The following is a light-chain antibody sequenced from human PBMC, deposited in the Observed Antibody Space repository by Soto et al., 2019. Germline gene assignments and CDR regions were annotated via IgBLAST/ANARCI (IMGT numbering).Light chain of an antibody. J-gene: IGKJ1*01. CDR1: QSVSSN. Sequence: EIVMTQSPATLSLSPGERATLSCRASQSVSSNLAWYEQKPCQAPRLLIYGASTRAAGITARFSGSGSGTDFTLTISSLQSEDFVLYYCQQYNDSPSFGQGTKVEIK. V-gene: IGKV3D-15*02. CDR2: GAS. CDR3: QQYNDSPS.